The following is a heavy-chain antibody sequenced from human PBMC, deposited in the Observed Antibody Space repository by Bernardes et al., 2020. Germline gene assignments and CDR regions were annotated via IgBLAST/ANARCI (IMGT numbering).Heavy chain of an antibody. D-gene: IGHD2-8*01. J-gene: IGHJ6*02. CDR2: INHSGST. CDR1: GWSFSGYY. Sequence: SETLSLTCAVYGWSFSGYYWSWIRQPPGKGLEWIGEINHSGSTNYNPSLKSRVTISVDTSKNQFSLKLSSVTAADTAVYYCASGYMVYASPRVGYYGMDGWSQGTSGTVSS. CDR3: ASGYMVYASPRVGYYGMDG. V-gene: IGHV4-34*01.